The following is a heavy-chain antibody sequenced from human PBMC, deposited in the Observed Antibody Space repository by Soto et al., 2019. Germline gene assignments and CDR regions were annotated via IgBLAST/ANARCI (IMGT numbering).Heavy chain of an antibody. CDR2: IIPIIGST. CDR1: GVSFNDYA. D-gene: IGHD5-18*01. V-gene: IGHV1-69*01. Sequence: QVQLVQSGAEVKQPGSSVRVSCKASGVSFNDYAITWVRQAPGQGLEWLGGIIPIIGSTNYAQKFQGRVTVTADESLNTAYMELNTLRADDTAIYYCARDLGYSFGRGLDSWGQGTPVTVSS. CDR3: ARDLGYSFGRGLDS. J-gene: IGHJ4*02.